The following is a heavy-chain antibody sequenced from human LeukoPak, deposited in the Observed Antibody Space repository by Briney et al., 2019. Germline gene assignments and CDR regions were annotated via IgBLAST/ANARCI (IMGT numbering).Heavy chain of an antibody. J-gene: IGHJ4*02. CDR3: ARRGIVVVPAASLGYGYGGYFDY. D-gene: IGHD2-2*01. Sequence: KPSETLSLTCTVSGGSISSSSYYWGWTRQPPGKGLEWIGSIYYSGSTNYNPSLKSRVTISVDTSKNQFSLKLSSVTAADTAVYYCARRGIVVVPAASLGYGYGGYFDYWGQGTLVTVSS. CDR1: GGSISSSSYY. CDR2: IYYSGST. V-gene: IGHV4-39*01.